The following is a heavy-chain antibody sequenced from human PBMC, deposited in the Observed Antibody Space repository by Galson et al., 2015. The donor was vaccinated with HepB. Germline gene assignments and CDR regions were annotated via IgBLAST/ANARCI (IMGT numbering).Heavy chain of an antibody. Sequence: SLRLSCAAPGFTFSSYGMHWVRQAPGKGLEWVAVIWYDGSNKYYADSVKGRFTISRDNSKNTLYLQMNSLRAEDTAVYYCARDHSAAIRYTGGFDYWGQGTLVTVSS. D-gene: IGHD2-2*02. CDR1: GFTFSSYG. V-gene: IGHV3-33*01. CDR3: ARDHSAAIRYTGGFDY. CDR2: IWYDGSNK. J-gene: IGHJ4*02.